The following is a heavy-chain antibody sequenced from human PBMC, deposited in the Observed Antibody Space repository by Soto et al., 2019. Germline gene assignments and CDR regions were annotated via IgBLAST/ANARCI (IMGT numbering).Heavy chain of an antibody. CDR3: ARGGGYDILTGYLFDY. Sequence: GGSLRLSCAASGFTFSSYAMHWVRQAPGKGLEWVAVISYDGSNKYYADSVKGRFTISRANSKNTLYLQMNSLRAEDTAVYYCARGGGYDILTGYLFDYWGQGTLVTVSS. CDR1: GFTFSSYA. CDR2: ISYDGSNK. D-gene: IGHD3-9*01. V-gene: IGHV3-30-3*01. J-gene: IGHJ4*02.